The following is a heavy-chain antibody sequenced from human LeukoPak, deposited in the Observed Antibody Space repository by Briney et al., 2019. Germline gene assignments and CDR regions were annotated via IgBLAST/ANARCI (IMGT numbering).Heavy chain of an antibody. CDR1: GGSISSSSYY. D-gene: IGHD3-22*01. CDR3: ARVREAMIVVAYVAFDI. CDR2: IYYSGST. Sequence: PSETLSLTCTVSGGSISSSSYYWGWNRQPPGKGLEWIGSIYYSGSTYYNPSLKSRVTISVDTSKNQFSLKLSSVTAADTAVYYCARVREAMIVVAYVAFDIWGQGTMVTVSS. V-gene: IGHV4-39*07. J-gene: IGHJ3*02.